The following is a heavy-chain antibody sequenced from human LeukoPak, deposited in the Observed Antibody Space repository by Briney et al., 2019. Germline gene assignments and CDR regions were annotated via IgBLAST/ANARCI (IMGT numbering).Heavy chain of an antibody. CDR3: ARDSSSWYNCFDP. Sequence: GGSLRLSCAASGFTLSSNYMSWGRQAPGKGREWVSVIYSGGRTYYTDSVKGRFTISRDNSKNTLYLQMNSLRAEDTAVYYCARDSSSWYNCFDPWGQGTLVTVSS. CDR1: GFTLSSNY. CDR2: IYSGGRT. D-gene: IGHD6-13*01. V-gene: IGHV3-66*02. J-gene: IGHJ5*02.